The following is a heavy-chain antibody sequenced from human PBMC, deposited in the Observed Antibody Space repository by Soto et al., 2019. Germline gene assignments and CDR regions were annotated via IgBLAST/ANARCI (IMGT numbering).Heavy chain of an antibody. J-gene: IGHJ4*02. V-gene: IGHV3-20*01. CDR1: GFTFETYG. D-gene: IGHD5-12*01. CDR3: APDLWLKRIGNGPFDT. CDR2: IHWNAGRT. Sequence: EVHLMESGGGVVRPGGSLTLSCAASGFTFETYGFSWVRQAPGKGPEWVSAIHWNAGRTTYTDSVKGRFTISRDNAKNSMYLQMASLRAEDTAFYHSAPDLWLKRIGNGPFDTWGQGTMVTASS.